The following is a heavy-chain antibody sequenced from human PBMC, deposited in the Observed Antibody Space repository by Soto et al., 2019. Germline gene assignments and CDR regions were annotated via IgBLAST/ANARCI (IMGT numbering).Heavy chain of an antibody. CDR3: AKDGYDFWSGYYTGIGGREPPDYYYYYGMDV. V-gene: IGHV3-30*18. CDR1: GFTFSSYG. Sequence: QAGGSLRLSCAASGFTFSSYGMHWVRQAPGKGLEWVAVISYDGSNKYYADSVKGRFTISRDNSKNTLYLQMNSLRAEDTAVYYCAKDGYDFWSGYYTGIGGREPPDYYYYYGMDVWGQGTTVTVSS. J-gene: IGHJ6*02. CDR2: ISYDGSNK. D-gene: IGHD3-3*01.